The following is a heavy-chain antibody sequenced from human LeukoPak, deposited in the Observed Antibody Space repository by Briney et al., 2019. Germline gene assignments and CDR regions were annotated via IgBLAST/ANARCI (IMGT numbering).Heavy chain of an antibody. V-gene: IGHV3-30*18. CDR3: AKVGRLPRTMSVAGPLDS. CDR1: GITFSNYA. D-gene: IGHD6-19*01. J-gene: IGHJ4*02. CDR2: ISYDGSNK. Sequence: GGSLRLSCAASGITFSNYAMNWVRQAPGKGLEWVAVISYDGSNKYYEDSVKGRFTISRDNSKNTLYLQMNSLRAEDTAIYYCAKVGRLPRTMSVAGPLDSWGQGSLVTVSS.